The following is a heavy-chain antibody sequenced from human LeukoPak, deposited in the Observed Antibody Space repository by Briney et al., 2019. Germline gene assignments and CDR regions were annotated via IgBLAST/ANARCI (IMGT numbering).Heavy chain of an antibody. CDR3: ARTKPLDPFDF. J-gene: IGHJ3*01. CDR2: IYHSGNT. Sequence: PSETLSLTCTVSGGSISSYYWSWIRQPPGKGLEWIGYIYHSGNTYYNPSLKSRVTISVDTSKNQFSLKVNSVTAADTAVYYCARTKPLDPFDFWGQGTLVTVSS. CDR1: GGSISSYY. V-gene: IGHV4-59*01.